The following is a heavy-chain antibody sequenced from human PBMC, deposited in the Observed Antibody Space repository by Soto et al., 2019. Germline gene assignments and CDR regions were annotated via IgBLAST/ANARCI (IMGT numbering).Heavy chain of an antibody. CDR1: GGSISSGGYY. D-gene: IGHD6-6*01. CDR3: ARELYVAARSNWFDP. V-gene: IGHV4-31*03. Sequence: SETLSLTCTVSGGSISSGGYYWSWIRQHPGKGLEWIGYIYYSGSTYYNPSLKSRVTISVDTSKNQFSLKLSSVTAADTAVYYCARELYVAARSNWFDPWGQGTLVTVSS. J-gene: IGHJ5*02. CDR2: IYYSGST.